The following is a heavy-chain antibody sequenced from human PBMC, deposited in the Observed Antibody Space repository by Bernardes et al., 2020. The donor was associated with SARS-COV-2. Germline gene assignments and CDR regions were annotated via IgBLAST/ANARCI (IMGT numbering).Heavy chain of an antibody. V-gene: IGHV4-30-4*01. CDR1: GGSISSVDYY. J-gene: IGHJ3*02. CDR2: IYYSGIT. Sequence: SEALSLMCTVSGGSISSVDYYWSWLLQPPGKGLEWIGYIYYSGITYYNPSLKSRVTISVDTSKNQFSLKLSSVTAADTAVYYCARDTPYYYDSSGWADAFDIWGQGTMVTVSS. CDR3: ARDTPYYYDSSGWADAFDI. D-gene: IGHD3-22*01.